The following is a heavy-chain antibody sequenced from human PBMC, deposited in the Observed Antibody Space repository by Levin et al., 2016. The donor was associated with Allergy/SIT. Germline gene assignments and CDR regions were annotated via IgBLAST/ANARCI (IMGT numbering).Heavy chain of an antibody. D-gene: IGHD6-13*01. Sequence: WVRQAPGQRLEWMGWSNAGNGNTKYSQEFQGRVTITRDTSASTAYMELSRLRSDDTAVYYCAREEIAAAVLRYYYYGMDVWGQGTTVTVSS. CDR2: SNAGNGNT. V-gene: IGHV1-3*02. J-gene: IGHJ6*02. CDR3: AREEIAAAVLRYYYYGMDV.